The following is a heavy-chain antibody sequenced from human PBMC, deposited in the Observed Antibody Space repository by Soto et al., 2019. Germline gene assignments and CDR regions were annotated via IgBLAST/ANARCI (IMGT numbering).Heavy chain of an antibody. V-gene: IGHV3-33*05. Sequence: QVQLVESGGGVVQPGTSLRLSCVGSGFTFRSYVIHWVRQAPGKGLEWVALTSYDGSNKDYGDSVKGRFTISRDNSRNIVDLQMDSLRREDTALYYCARWGTTGGLDVWGQGTLVSVSS. CDR1: GFTFRSYV. CDR2: TSYDGSNK. J-gene: IGHJ1*01. CDR3: ARWGTTGGLDV. D-gene: IGHD3-16*01.